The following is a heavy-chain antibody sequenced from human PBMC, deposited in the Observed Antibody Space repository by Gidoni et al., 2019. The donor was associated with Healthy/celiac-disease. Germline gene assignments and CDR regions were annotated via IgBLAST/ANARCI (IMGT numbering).Heavy chain of an antibody. CDR2: INHRGST. CDR1: GGSFSGYY. V-gene: IGHV4-34*01. CDR3: ARGSGGVLDY. Sequence: QVQLQQWGAGLLKPSETLSLTCAAYGGSFSGYYWSWIRQPPGKGLEWIGDINHRGSTTYNPSLKSRVPISVDTSKTQFSLKLRSVTAADTAVYYCARGSGGVLDYWGQGTLVTVSS. D-gene: IGHD3-16*01. J-gene: IGHJ4*02.